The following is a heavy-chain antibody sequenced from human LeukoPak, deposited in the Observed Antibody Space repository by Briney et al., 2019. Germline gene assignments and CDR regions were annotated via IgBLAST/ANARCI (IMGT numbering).Heavy chain of an antibody. Sequence: SETLSLTCTVSGGSISSYYWSRIRQPPGKGLEWIGYIYYSGSTNYNPSLKSRVTISVDTSKNQFSLKLSSVTAADTAVYYCARGTLAAAGLDWGQGTLVTVSS. D-gene: IGHD6-13*01. CDR3: ARGTLAAAGLD. CDR2: IYYSGST. V-gene: IGHV4-59*01. J-gene: IGHJ4*02. CDR1: GGSISSYY.